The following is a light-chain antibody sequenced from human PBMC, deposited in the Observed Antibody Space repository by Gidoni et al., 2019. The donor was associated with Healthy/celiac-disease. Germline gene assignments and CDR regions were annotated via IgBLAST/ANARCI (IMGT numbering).Light chain of an antibody. V-gene: IGKV1-5*03. Sequence: DIQMTQSPSTLSASVGDRVTITCRASQSISSWLDWYQQKPAKAPMLLIYKASSSESGVPSRFSGSGSGTEFTLSIRSLQPDDFATYYCQQYNSYSRTFGQXTKVEIK. CDR1: QSISSW. CDR2: KAS. J-gene: IGKJ1*01. CDR3: QQYNSYSRT.